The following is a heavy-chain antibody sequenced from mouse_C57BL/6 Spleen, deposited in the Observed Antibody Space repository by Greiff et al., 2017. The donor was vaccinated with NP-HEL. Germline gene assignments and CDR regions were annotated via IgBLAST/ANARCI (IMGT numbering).Heavy chain of an antibody. CDR2: IDPETGGT. CDR1: GYTFTDYE. Sequence: QVQLQQSGAELVRPGASVTLSCKASGYTFTDYEMHWVQQTPVHGLEWIGAIDPETGGTAYNQKFKGKAILTADKSSSTSYMELRSLTSEDSAVYYCAYYYGSSWDYWGQGTTLTVSS. J-gene: IGHJ2*01. CDR3: AYYYGSSWDY. D-gene: IGHD1-1*01. V-gene: IGHV1-15*01.